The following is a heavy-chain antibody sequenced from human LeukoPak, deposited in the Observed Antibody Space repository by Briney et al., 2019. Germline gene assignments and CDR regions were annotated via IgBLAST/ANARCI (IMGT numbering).Heavy chain of an antibody. D-gene: IGHD1-26*01. Sequence: SETLSLTCTVSGGSITSYYWSWIRQPPGKGLEWIGYIYYSGSTNYSPSLKSRITISVDTSKNQFSLQLTSVTAADTAVYYCARSGRTAHDYWGQGTLVTVSS. CDR1: GGSITSYY. CDR2: IYYSGST. V-gene: IGHV4-59*01. CDR3: ARSGRTAHDY. J-gene: IGHJ4*02.